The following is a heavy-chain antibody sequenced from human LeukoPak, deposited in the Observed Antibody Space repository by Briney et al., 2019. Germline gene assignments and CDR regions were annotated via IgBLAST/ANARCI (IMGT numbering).Heavy chain of an antibody. CDR3: ARDKEVRGVSYYYYYGMDV. V-gene: IGHV4-31*03. Sequence: PSETLSLTCTVSGGSISSGGYYWSWIRQHPGKGLEWIGYIYYSGSTYYNPSLKSRVTISVDTSKNQFSLKLSSVTAADTAVYYCARDKEVRGVSYYYYYGMDVWGQGTTVTASS. D-gene: IGHD3-10*01. CDR2: IYYSGST. J-gene: IGHJ6*02. CDR1: GGSISSGGYY.